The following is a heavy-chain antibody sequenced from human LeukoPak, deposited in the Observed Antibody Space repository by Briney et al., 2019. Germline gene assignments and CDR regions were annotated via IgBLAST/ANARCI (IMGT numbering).Heavy chain of an antibody. CDR3: ARRPPPGGFDY. Sequence: PSETLSLSCTVSGGSISCYYWSWIRQPAGKGLEWIGRIYTSGSTNYNPSLKSRVTMSVDTSKNQFSLKLSSVTAADTAVYYCARRPPPGGFDYWGQGTLVSVSS. D-gene: IGHD1-14*01. J-gene: IGHJ4*02. CDR2: IYTSGST. V-gene: IGHV4-4*07. CDR1: GGSISCYY.